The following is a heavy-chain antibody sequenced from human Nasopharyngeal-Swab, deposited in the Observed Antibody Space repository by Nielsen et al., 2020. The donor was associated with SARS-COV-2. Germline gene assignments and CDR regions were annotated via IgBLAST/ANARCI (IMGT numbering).Heavy chain of an antibody. J-gene: IGHJ4*02. CDR1: RFSLSPSGMG. CDR3: ARTILGDGYGFDY. V-gene: IGHV2-70*11. Sequence: SGPTLLNPTQTLTLTCTFSRFSLSPSGMGVTWIRQPIGKALECLARIDWDDDKYYSTSLKTRLTISKDTSKNQVVLTMTNMDPVDTATYYCARTILGDGYGFDYWGQGTLVTVSS. D-gene: IGHD5-24*01. CDR2: IDWDDDK.